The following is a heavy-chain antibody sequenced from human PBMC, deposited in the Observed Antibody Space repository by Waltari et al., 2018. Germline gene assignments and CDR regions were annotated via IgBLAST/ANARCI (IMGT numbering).Heavy chain of an antibody. CDR3: ARGKEDFDY. Sequence: QVQLVESGGGVVQPGRSLRLSCAASGFTFSSYAMHWVRQAPGKGLEWVAVISYDGSNKYYADSVKGRFTISRDNSRNTLYLQMNSLRAEDTAVYYCARGKEDFDYWGQGTLVTVSS. CDR2: ISYDGSNK. J-gene: IGHJ4*02. CDR1: GFTFSSYA. V-gene: IGHV3-30-3*01.